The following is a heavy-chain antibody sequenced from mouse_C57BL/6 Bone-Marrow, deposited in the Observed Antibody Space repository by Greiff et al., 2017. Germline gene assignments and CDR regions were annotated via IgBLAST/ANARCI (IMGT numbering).Heavy chain of an antibody. V-gene: IGHV1-52*01. J-gene: IGHJ4*01. Sequence: VQLQQPGAELVRPGSSVKLSCKASGYTFTNYWMNWVQQRPIQGLEWIGNINPSDSATYYNQTVKVKATLTVEKYSSTAYMQLNSLTSEDSAVYCCERSAYYGTPDYWGKGTSVTVSS. CDR2: INPSDSAT. D-gene: IGHD1-1*01. CDR3: ERSAYYGTPDY. CDR1: GYTFTNYW.